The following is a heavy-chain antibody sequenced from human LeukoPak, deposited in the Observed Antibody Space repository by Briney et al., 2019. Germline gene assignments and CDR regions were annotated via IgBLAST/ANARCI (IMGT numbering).Heavy chain of an antibody. CDR2: IYYSGST. CDR1: GGSISSGDYY. D-gene: IGHD3-22*01. V-gene: IGHV4-30-4*01. CDR3: ARLLYYYDSSGYSLYFDY. J-gene: IGHJ4*02. Sequence: SQTLSLTCTVSGGSISSGDYYWSWIRQPPGKGLEWIGYIYYSGSTNYNPSLKSRVTISVDTSKNQFSLKLSSVTAADTAVYYCARLLYYYDSSGYSLYFDYWGQGTLVTVSS.